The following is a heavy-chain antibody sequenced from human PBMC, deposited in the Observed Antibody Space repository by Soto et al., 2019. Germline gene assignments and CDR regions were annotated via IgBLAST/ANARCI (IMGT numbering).Heavy chain of an antibody. D-gene: IGHD3-3*01. Sequence: PSETLSLTCAVYGGSFSGYYWSWIRQPPGKGLEWIGEINHSGSTNYNPSLKSRVTISVDTSKNQFSLKLSSVTAADTAVYYCARRYFWSGYYMDVWGKGTTVTVSS. J-gene: IGHJ6*03. CDR2: INHSGST. V-gene: IGHV4-34*01. CDR3: ARRYFWSGYYMDV. CDR1: GGSFSGYY.